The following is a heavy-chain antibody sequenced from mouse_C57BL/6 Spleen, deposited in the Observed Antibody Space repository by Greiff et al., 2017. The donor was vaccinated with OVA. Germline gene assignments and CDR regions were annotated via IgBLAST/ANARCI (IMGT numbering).Heavy chain of an antibody. J-gene: IGHJ4*01. Sequence: QVQLQQSGPELVKPGASVKLSCKASGYAFSSSWMNWVKQRPGKGLEWIGRIYPGDGDTNYNGKFKGKATLTADKSSSTAYMQLSSLTSEDSAVYFCASARYYGSSRYAMDYWGQGTSVTVSS. D-gene: IGHD1-1*01. CDR1: GYAFSSSW. V-gene: IGHV1-82*01. CDR3: ASARYYGSSRYAMDY. CDR2: IYPGDGDT.